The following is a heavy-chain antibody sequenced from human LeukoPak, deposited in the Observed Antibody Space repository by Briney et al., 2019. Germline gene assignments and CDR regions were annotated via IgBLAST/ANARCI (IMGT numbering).Heavy chain of an antibody. V-gene: IGHV3-23*01. CDR3: ARDMYSSGWHDY. D-gene: IGHD6-19*01. CDR1: GITFSNYA. J-gene: IGHJ4*02. Sequence: QTGGSLRLSCVASGITFSNYAVSWVRQAPEKGLDWVSVISGSAHKIRYADSVKGRFTISRDNSENSLYLQMNSLRAEDTAVYYCARDMYSSGWHDYWGQGTLVTVSS. CDR2: ISGSAHKI.